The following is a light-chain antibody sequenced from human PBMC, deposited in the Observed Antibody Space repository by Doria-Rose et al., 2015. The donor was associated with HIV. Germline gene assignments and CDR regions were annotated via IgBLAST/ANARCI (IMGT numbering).Light chain of an antibody. CDR2: WAS. Sequence: DIRLTQSPESLGMSLGERATLNCKSNQSLLYTSKNYLAWYQQKPGQHPKLLIYWASTQQSGVPVRFSGSGSGTDFTLTISSLEAEDVAVYYCQQYYDTPSFGPGTTVDIK. CDR1: QSLLYTSKNY. J-gene: IGKJ3*01. V-gene: IGKV4-1*01. CDR3: QQYYDTPS.